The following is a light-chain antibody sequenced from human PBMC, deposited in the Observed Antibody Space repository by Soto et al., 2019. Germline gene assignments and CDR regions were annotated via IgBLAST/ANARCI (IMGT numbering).Light chain of an antibody. CDR1: QSVSSN. J-gene: IGKJ1*01. CDR2: GAS. CDR3: QQYHRYSRT. V-gene: IGKV3-15*01. Sequence: EIVMTQSPATLSVSPGERATLSCRASQSVSSNLAWYQQKPGQAPRLLIYGASTRATGIPARFSGSGSGTEFTLTISSLQPDDFATYSCQQYHRYSRTFGQGTKVDIK.